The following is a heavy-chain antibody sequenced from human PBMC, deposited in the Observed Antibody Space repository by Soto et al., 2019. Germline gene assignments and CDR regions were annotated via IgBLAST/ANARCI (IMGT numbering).Heavy chain of an antibody. D-gene: IGHD2-8*01. CDR1: GFTFSSYA. Sequence: GGSLRLSCAASGFTFSSYAMSWVRQAPGKGLEWVSAISGSGGSTYYADSVKGRFTISRDNSKNTLYLQMNSLRAEDTAVYYCAKVLLNEVYYYGMDVWGQGTTVTVSS. V-gene: IGHV3-23*01. J-gene: IGHJ6*02. CDR2: ISGSGGST. CDR3: AKVLLNEVYYYGMDV.